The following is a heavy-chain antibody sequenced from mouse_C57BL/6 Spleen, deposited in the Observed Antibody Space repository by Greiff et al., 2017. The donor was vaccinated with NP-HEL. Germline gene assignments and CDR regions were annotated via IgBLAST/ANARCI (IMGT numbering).Heavy chain of an antibody. J-gene: IGHJ3*01. D-gene: IGHD3-2*02. Sequence: QVQLQQPGAELVKPGASVKLSCKASGYTFTSYWMHWVKQRPGQGLEWIGMIHPNSGSTNYNEKFKSKATLTVDKSSSTAYMQLSSLTSEDSAVYYCAPLDSSGPFFAYWGQGTLVTVSA. V-gene: IGHV1-64*01. CDR2: IHPNSGST. CDR1: GYTFTSYW. CDR3: APLDSSGPFFAY.